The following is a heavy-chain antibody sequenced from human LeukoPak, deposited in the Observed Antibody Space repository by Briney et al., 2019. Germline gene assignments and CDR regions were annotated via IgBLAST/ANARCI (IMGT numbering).Heavy chain of an antibody. V-gene: IGHV6-1*01. CDR3: ARDLGTSGWYTFDF. CDR1: GDSVSSKNGA. Sequence: SQTLSLTCAISGDSVSSKNGAWNWIRQSPSRGLEWLGRTYYRSKLYDEYADSVKGLVTISPDTSKNQFSLHVYSVTPEDTAVYYCARDLGTSGWYTFDFWGQGTLVTVSS. CDR2: TYYRSKLYD. J-gene: IGHJ5*01. D-gene: IGHD6-19*01.